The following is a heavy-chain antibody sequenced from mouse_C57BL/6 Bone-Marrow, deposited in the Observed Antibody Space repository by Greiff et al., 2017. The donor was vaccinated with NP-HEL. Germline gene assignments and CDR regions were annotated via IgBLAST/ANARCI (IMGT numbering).Heavy chain of an antibody. CDR3: TRFFYYYGSKGY. J-gene: IGHJ2*01. Sequence: VQLQQSGTVLARPGASVKMSCKTSGYTFTSYWMHWVNQRPGQGLEWIGAIYPGNSDTSYNQKFKGKAKLTAVTSASTAYMELSSLTNEDSAVYYCTRFFYYYGSKGYWGQGTTLTVSS. V-gene: IGHV1-5*01. CDR1: GYTFTSYW. D-gene: IGHD1-1*01. CDR2: IYPGNSDT.